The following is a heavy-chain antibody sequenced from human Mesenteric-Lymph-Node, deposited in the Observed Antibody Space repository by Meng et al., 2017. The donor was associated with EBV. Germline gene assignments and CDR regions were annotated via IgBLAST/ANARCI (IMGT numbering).Heavy chain of an antibody. V-gene: IGHV4-39*06. D-gene: IGHD1-26*01. J-gene: IGHJ4*02. Sequence: RLQRRESAPGLVKPSETLSLTCTVSGGSISSSSYYWGWIRQPPGKGLEWIGDFYYSENTYYNPSLKSRVTISVDTSKNQFSLKLSSVTAADTAVYYCARRPWSLYYYFDYWGPGTLVTVPS. CDR1: GGSISSSSYY. CDR3: ARRPWSLYYYFDY. CDR2: FYYSENT.